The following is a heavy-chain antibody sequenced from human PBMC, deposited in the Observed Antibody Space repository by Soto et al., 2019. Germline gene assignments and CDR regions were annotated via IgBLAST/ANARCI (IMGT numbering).Heavy chain of an antibody. CDR1: GYTFTSYG. D-gene: IGHD2-15*01. CDR2: ISAYNGNT. V-gene: IGHV1-18*01. Sequence: ASVRVSCKASGYTFTSYGISWVRQAPGQGLEWMGWISAYNGNTNYAQKLQGRVTMTTDTSTSTAYMELRSLRSDDTAVYYCARDFQDIVVVVAAREGRWFDPWGQGTLVTVSS. CDR3: ARDFQDIVVVVAAREGRWFDP. J-gene: IGHJ5*02.